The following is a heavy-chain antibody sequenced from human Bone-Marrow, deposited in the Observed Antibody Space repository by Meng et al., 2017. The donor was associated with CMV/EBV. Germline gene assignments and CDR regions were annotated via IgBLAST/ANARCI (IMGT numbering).Heavy chain of an antibody. D-gene: IGHD3-10*01. J-gene: IGHJ4*02. CDR2: ISSSSSYI. CDR3: ARGLWFGDNYFSY. CDR1: GFPFRSYS. V-gene: IGHV3-21*01. Sequence: SGFPFRSYSINWVRQAPGKGLEWVSYISSSSSYIYYADSVKGRFTISRDNAKNSLYLQMNSLRAEDTAVYYCARGLWFGDNYFSYWGQGTLVTVSS.